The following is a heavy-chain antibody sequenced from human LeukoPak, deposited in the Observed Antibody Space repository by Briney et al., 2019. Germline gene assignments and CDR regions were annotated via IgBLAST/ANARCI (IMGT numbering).Heavy chain of an antibody. J-gene: IGHJ4*02. Sequence: PSETLSLTCAVYGGSFSGYYWSWIRQPPGKGLEWIGEINHSGSTNYNPSLKSRVTISVDTSKNQFSLKLSSVTAADTAVYYCARGRYSSGWLAKFDYWGQGTLVTVSS. CDR3: ARGRYSSGWLAKFDY. CDR1: GGSFSGYY. D-gene: IGHD6-19*01. CDR2: INHSGST. V-gene: IGHV4-34*01.